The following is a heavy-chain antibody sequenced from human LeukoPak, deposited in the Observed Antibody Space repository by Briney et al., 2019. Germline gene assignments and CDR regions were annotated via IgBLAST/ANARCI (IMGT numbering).Heavy chain of an antibody. D-gene: IGHD3-22*01. CDR2: IIPIFGTA. V-gene: IGHV1-69*01. J-gene: IGHJ4*02. CDR1: GGTFSSYA. CDR3: ASYDSSGYRPFDY. Sequence: GSSVKVSCKASGGTFSSYAISWVRQAPGQGLEWMGGIIPIFGTANYAQKFQGRVTITADESTSTAYMELSSLRSEDTAVYYCASYDSSGYRPFDYWGQGTLVTVPS.